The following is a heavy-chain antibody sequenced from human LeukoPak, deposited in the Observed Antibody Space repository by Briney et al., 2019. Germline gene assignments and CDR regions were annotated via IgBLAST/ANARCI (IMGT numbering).Heavy chain of an antibody. J-gene: IGHJ4*02. Sequence: PGGSLRLSCAASGFTFSSYAMSWVRPAPRKGLEWVSAISGSGGSTYYADSVKGRFTISRDNSKNTLYLQMDSLRVEDTAVYSCARDDGDVYNNGLDYWGQGTLVTVSS. CDR3: ARDDGDVYNNGLDY. D-gene: IGHD5-24*01. CDR1: GFTFSSYA. V-gene: IGHV3-23*01. CDR2: ISGSGGST.